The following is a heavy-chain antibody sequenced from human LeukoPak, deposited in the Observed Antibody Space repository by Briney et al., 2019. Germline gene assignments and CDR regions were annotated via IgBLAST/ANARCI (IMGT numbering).Heavy chain of an antibody. CDR1: GFTFGDYA. D-gene: IGHD1-26*01. Sequence: GGSLRLSCTASGFTFGDYAMTWVRQAPGKGLEWVSVMYRGAATFYADSVKDRFTISRDNSKNTLYLQMTSLRADDTAVYYCARDHISGSYLRGWYFDVWGRGTLVTVSS. CDR2: MYRGAAT. V-gene: IGHV3-66*01. CDR3: ARDHISGSYLRGWYFDV. J-gene: IGHJ2*01.